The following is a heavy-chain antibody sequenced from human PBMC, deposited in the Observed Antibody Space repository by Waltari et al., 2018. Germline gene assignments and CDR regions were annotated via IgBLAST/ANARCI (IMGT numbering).Heavy chain of an antibody. Sequence: QVQLVQSGAEVKKPGSSVKVSCKASGGTFSSYAISWVRQAPGQGLEWMGRISPDLGIANYAQKFQGRVTITADKSTSTAYMELSSLRSEDTAVYYCASRFWSGYFHYYGMDVWGQGTTVTVSS. CDR3: ASRFWSGYFHYYGMDV. CDR1: GGTFSSYA. J-gene: IGHJ6*02. V-gene: IGHV1-69*04. CDR2: ISPDLGIA. D-gene: IGHD3-3*01.